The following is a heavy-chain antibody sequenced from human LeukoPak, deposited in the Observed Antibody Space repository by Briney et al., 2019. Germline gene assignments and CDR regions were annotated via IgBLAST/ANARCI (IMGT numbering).Heavy chain of an antibody. V-gene: IGHV3-21*01. J-gene: IGHJ4*02. CDR3: ARASRGSPNNDY. CDR2: ITSSSSYI. Sequence: GGSLRLSCAASGFTLSSYSMNWVRQAPGKGLEGVSSITSSSSYIYYADSVKGRFTISRDNAKNSLYLQMNSLRAEDTAVYYCARASRGSPNNDYWGQGTLVTVSS. CDR1: GFTLSSYS. D-gene: IGHD6-13*01.